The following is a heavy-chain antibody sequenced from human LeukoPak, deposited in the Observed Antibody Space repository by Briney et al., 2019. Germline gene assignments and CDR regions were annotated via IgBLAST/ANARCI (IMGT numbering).Heavy chain of an antibody. CDR3: AKDLTGPGGYYFDY. CDR1: GFTLSSYT. CDR2: ITTGDGNT. J-gene: IGHJ4*02. Sequence: GGSLRLSCTASGFTLSSYTMTWVRQAPGKGLKWVSTITTGDGNTYYADSVKGRFTISRDNSKNTLYLQMNSLRAEDTAVYYCAKDLTGPGGYYFDYWGPGTLVTVSS. V-gene: IGHV3-23*01. D-gene: IGHD7-27*01.